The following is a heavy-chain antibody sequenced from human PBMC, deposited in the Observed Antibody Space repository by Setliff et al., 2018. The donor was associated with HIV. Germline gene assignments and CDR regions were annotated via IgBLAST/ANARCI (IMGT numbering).Heavy chain of an antibody. CDR1: GYTFTGSY. CDR3: AVAPTLLGVEYYYYFGMDV. J-gene: IGHJ6*02. Sequence: ASVKVSCKASGYTFTGSYMHWVRQAPGQGLEWMGWINPHSDDTNYAQKFQDRVTMTRDTSVNIAYMQLSRLRADDTAVDYCAVAPTLLGVEYYYYFGMDVWGQGTTVTVSS. CDR2: INPHSDDT. D-gene: IGHD3-3*01. V-gene: IGHV1-2*02.